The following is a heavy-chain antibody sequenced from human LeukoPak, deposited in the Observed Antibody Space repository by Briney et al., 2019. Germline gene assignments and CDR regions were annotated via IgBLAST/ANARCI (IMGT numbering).Heavy chain of an antibody. CDR1: GYTFNSFQ. J-gene: IGHJ4*02. V-gene: IGHV1-2*02. D-gene: IGHD6-25*01. CDR2: INPNSGDT. Sequence: GASVKVPCKASGYTFNSFQMHWVRQAPGQGLEWMGWINPNSGDTKYAQKFQGRVTMTRDTSISTAYMELSSLRSEDTAVYYCARRPGFGYWGQGTLVTVSS. CDR3: ARRPGFGY.